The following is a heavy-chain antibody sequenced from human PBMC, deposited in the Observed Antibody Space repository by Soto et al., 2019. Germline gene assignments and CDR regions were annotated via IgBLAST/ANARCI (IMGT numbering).Heavy chain of an antibody. D-gene: IGHD2-15*01. J-gene: IGHJ4*02. CDR1: GITFSGYA. CDR3: AKGGCSGGSCYPLDY. V-gene: IGHV3-23*01. CDR2: ISGGGGSA. Sequence: PGGPLRLSCAASGITFSGYAMSWVRQAPGKGLEWVSTISGGGGSAYYADSVKGRFTISRDNSKNTLYVQMKSLRVEDTAVYYCAKGGCSGGSCYPLDYWGQGTLVTVS.